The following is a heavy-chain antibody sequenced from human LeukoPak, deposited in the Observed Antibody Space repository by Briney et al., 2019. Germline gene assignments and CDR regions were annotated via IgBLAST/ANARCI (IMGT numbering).Heavy chain of an antibody. D-gene: IGHD3-22*01. J-gene: IGHJ4*02. CDR2: IYYSGST. Sequence: PSETLSLTCTVSGGSISSSSYYWGWNRQPPGKGLEWIVSIYYSGSTYYNPSLKSRVTISVDTSKNQVSLKLSSVTAADTAVYYCARHQDDSSEIPLDYWGQGTLVTVSS. CDR3: ARHQDDSSEIPLDY. V-gene: IGHV4-39*01. CDR1: GGSISSSSYY.